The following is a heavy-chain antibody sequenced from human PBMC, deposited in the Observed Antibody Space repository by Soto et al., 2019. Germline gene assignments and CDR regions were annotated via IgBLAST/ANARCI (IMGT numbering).Heavy chain of an antibody. D-gene: IGHD5-12*01. J-gene: IGHJ4*02. CDR2: ISYDGSNK. V-gene: IGHV3-30*03. Sequence: QVQLVESGGGVVQPGRSLRLSCAASGFTFSSYGMHWVRQAPGKGLEWVAVISYDGSNKYYADSVKGRFTISRDNSKNTRYLQMNGLRAEDTAVYYCERGGDSGYDYPNYFDYWGQGTLVTVSS. CDR3: ERGGDSGYDYPNYFDY. CDR1: GFTFSSYG.